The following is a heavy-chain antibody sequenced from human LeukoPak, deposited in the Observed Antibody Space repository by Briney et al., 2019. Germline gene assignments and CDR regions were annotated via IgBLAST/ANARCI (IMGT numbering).Heavy chain of an antibody. D-gene: IGHD2-15*01. J-gene: IGHJ5*02. Sequence: SETLSLTCTVSGGSISSHYWSWTRQPPGKGLEWIGYIYYSGSTNYNPSLKSRVTISVDTSKNQFSLKLSSVTAADTAVYYCASGRENWFDPWGQGTLVTVSS. CDR2: IYYSGST. V-gene: IGHV4-59*11. CDR1: GGSISSHY. CDR3: ASGRENWFDP.